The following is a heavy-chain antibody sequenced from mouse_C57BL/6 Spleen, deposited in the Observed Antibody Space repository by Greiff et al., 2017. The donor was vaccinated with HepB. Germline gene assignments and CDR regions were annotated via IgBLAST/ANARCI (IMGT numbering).Heavy chain of an antibody. D-gene: IGHD1-1*01. CDR1: GNTFPSYW. J-gene: IGHJ4*01. CDR3: ARSPHYGNTYYYAMGY. CDR2: IHPNSGST. Sequence: VQLQQPGAELVKPGASVKLSCKASGNTFPSYWMHWVKQMPGQGLEWIGMIHPNSGSTNYNEKFKSKATLTVDKSSSTAYMQLSSLTSDDSAVYYCARSPHYGNTYYYAMGYWGQRTSVTVSS. V-gene: IGHV1-64*01.